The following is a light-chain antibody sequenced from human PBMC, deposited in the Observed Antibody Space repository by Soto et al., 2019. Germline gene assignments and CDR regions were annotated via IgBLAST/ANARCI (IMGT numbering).Light chain of an antibody. Sequence: QSALAQPACVSVSPGQSITVSCTGTSSDVGGYKYVSWYQQHPDKAPKLIIFEVSNRPSGISSRFSGSKSGNTASLTISGLQAEDEADYYCASYTSSSTSVIFGRGTKVTVL. CDR1: SSDVGGYKY. V-gene: IGLV2-14*01. CDR3: ASYTSSSTSVI. J-gene: IGLJ2*01. CDR2: EVS.